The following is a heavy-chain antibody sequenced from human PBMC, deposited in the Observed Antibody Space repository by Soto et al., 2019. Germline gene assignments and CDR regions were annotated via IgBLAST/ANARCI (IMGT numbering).Heavy chain of an antibody. J-gene: IGHJ6*02. CDR1: GGSISSRGYY. V-gene: IGHV4-39*01. CDR2: IYFSGSI. CDR3: ARHEWPTHPYGLHV. Sequence: PSETLSLTCTVSGGSISSRGYYWAWIRQPPGKGLEWIGSIYFSGSIYDSPSLKSRITISVDTAKNQFSLKLNSVTAADTAVYYCARHEWPTHPYGLHVWGPGTSVTVSS. D-gene: IGHD3-3*01.